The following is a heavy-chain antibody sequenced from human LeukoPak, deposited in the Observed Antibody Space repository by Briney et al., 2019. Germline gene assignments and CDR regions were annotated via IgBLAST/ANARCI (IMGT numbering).Heavy chain of an antibody. CDR1: GFTFTNAW. D-gene: IGHD2-15*01. CDR3: ARRRIVWTFDI. CDR2: IQSITDGGTT. J-gene: IGHJ3*02. V-gene: IGHV3-15*01. Sequence: PGGSLRLSCVTSGFTFTNAWMSWVRQAPGKGLEWVGRIQSITDGGTTDYAAPVKGRLTISRDNAKNSLYLQMNSLRAEDTAVYYCARRRIVWTFDIWGQGTMVTVSS.